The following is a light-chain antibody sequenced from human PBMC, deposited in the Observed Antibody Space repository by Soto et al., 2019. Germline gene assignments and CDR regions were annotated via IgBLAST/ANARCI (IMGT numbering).Light chain of an antibody. Sequence: DIVLTQSPATLSLSPGERATLSCRASQTVNSYLAWYQQRPGRTPRLLIYDASNRATGVPARFSGSGSGTEFTLTISSLEPDDFAVYYCQQRSNWPITFGQGTRLEIK. CDR1: QTVNSY. CDR2: DAS. V-gene: IGKV3-11*01. CDR3: QQRSNWPIT. J-gene: IGKJ5*01.